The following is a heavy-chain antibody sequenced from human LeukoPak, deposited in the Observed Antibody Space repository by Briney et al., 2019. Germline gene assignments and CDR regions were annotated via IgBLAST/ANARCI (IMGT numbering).Heavy chain of an antibody. D-gene: IGHD1-1*01. CDR3: ARQSSTHDAFDI. V-gene: IGHV5-51*01. Sequence: GESLKISCKGSGYSFTRKWIGWVRQMPGKGLEWMAIIYPGDSDTRYSPSFQGQVTISADKSISTAYLQWSSLKASDTAMYYCARQSSTHDAFDIWGQGTMVTVSS. J-gene: IGHJ3*02. CDR1: GYSFTRKW. CDR2: IYPGDSDT.